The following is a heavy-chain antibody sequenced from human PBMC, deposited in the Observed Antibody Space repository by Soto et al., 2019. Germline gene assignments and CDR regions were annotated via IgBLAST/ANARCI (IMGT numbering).Heavy chain of an antibody. CDR2: ISSSSSYI. CDR3: ARTRRDGYNNYYYDYCMDV. CDR1: GFTFSSYN. D-gene: IGHD5-12*01. V-gene: IGHV3-21*01. J-gene: IGHJ6*02. Sequence: EVQLVESGGGLVKPGGSLRLSCAASGFTFSSYNMNWVRQAPGKGLEWVSAISSSSSYIYYADSVKGRFTISRDNAKNSLYLQMNSLRAEDTAVYYCARTRRDGYNNYYYDYCMDVWGQGTTVTVSS.